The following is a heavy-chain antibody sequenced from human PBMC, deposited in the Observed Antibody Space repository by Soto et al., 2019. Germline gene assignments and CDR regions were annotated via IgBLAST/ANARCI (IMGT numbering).Heavy chain of an antibody. V-gene: IGHV1-18*01. J-gene: IGHJ3*01. Sequence: QVHLVQSGAEVKKPGASVTVSCKASGYTFVDYGLNWVRQAPGQGLGWMGWIGVYNGHTNYAQNLQGRVTMTADTSTSTAYIELRSLRSDDTAVYYCARPVGSGYADGFDLWGLGTMVTVSS. D-gene: IGHD3-3*01. CDR3: ARPVGSGYADGFDL. CDR1: GYTFVDYG. CDR2: IGVYNGHT.